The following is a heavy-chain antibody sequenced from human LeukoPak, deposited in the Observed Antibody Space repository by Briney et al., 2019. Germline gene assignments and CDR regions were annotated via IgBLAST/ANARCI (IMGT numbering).Heavy chain of an antibody. CDR2: ISSSSSYI. J-gene: IGHJ4*02. CDR1: GFTFSSYS. D-gene: IGHD3-10*02. CDR3: AKGITKFVSPFDY. V-gene: IGHV3-21*04. Sequence: GGSLRHSCAASGFTFSSYSMNWVRQAPGKGLEWVSSISSSSSYIYYADSVKGRFTISRDNAKNSLYLQMNSLRAEDTAVYYCAKGITKFVSPFDYWGQGTLVTVSS.